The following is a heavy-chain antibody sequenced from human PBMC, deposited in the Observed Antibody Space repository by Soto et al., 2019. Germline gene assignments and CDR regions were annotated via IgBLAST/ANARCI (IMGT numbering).Heavy chain of an antibody. D-gene: IGHD6-13*01. V-gene: IGHV4-59*01. J-gene: IGHJ5*02. CDR3: ARDAYSSNWTGRWFDR. Sequence: QVQLQESGPGLVKPSETLSLTCTVSGGSISTYYWTWIRQPPGKGLEWIGYIYYSGSTSYNPSLKSRVSISLDRSGNQFSLKLNSVTAADTAVYYCARDAYSSNWTGRWFDRWGQGTLVTVSS. CDR1: GGSISTYY. CDR2: IYYSGST.